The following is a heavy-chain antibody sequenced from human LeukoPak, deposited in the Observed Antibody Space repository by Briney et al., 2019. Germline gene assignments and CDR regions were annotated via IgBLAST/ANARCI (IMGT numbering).Heavy chain of an antibody. CDR2: IYYSGST. CDR3: ARVGSYYYDSSGYYYVGAFDI. J-gene: IGHJ3*02. Sequence: SETLSLTCTVSGGSISSYYWSWIRQPPGKGLEWIGYIYYSGSTNYNPSLKSRVTISVDTSKNQFSLKVSSVTAADTAVYYCARVGSYYYDSSGYYYVGAFDIWGQGTMVTVSS. V-gene: IGHV4-59*01. CDR1: GGSISSYY. D-gene: IGHD3-22*01.